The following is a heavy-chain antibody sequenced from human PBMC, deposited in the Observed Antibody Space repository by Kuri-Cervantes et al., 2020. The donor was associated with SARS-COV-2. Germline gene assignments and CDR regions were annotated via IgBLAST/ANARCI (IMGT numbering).Heavy chain of an antibody. CDR3: TRDMTPLENFDY. CDR1: GFTFDDYA. J-gene: IGHJ4*02. V-gene: IGHV3-9*01. CDR2: ISWNSGSI. Sequence: SLKISCAASGFTFDDYAMHWVRQAPGKGLEWVSGISWNSGSIGYADSVKGRFTISRDNAKNSLYLQMNSLRAEDTAVYYCTRDMTPLENFDYWGQGTLVTVSS. D-gene: IGHD2-15*01.